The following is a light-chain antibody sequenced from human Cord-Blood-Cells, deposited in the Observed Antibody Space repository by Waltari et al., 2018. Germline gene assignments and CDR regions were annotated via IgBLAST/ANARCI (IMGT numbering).Light chain of an antibody. CDR3: SSYTSSSTLV. Sequence: QSALTQPASVSGSPGQSITISCTGTRSDVGGYTYVSWYQQNPGKAPKLMIYDVSNRPSGVSNRFSGSKSGNTASLTISGLQAEDEADYYCSSYTSSSTLVFGGGTKLTVL. V-gene: IGLV2-14*01. CDR2: DVS. CDR1: RSDVGGYTY. J-gene: IGLJ2*01.